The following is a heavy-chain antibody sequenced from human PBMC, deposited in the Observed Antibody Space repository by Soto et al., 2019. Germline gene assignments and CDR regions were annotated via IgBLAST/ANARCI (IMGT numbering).Heavy chain of an antibody. CDR2: ISAYNGNT. D-gene: IGHD3-22*01. CDR3: ARLYYYDSSGYYYVEDF. CDR1: GYTFNRYA. V-gene: IGHV1-18*01. Sequence: QVQLVQSGAEVKKPGASVKVSCKASGYTFNRYAISWVRQAPGQGLEWMGWISAYNGNTNYAQKLQGRVTMTTDTSTSTAYMELRCLRSDDTAVYYCARLYYYDSSGYYYVEDFWGQGTLVTVSS. J-gene: IGHJ4*02.